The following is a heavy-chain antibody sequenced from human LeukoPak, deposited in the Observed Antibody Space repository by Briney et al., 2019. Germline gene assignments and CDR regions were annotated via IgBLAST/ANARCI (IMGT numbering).Heavy chain of an antibody. J-gene: IGHJ4*02. CDR2: ISDIGGST. CDR1: GFTFSSYW. CDR3: GKCTTGNTHYPIDY. V-gene: IGHV3-23*01. D-gene: IGHD4-17*01. Sequence: GGSLRLSCAASGFTFSSYWMSWVRQAPGKGLEWVSAISDIGGSTYYADSVKGRFTISRDNSKNTLYLQMNSLRAEDTAVYYCGKCTTGNTHYPIDYWGQGTLVTVSS.